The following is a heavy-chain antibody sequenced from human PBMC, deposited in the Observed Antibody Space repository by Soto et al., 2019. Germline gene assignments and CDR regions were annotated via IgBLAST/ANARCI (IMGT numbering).Heavy chain of an antibody. J-gene: IGHJ4*02. CDR3: AKDSLKNVYGDSLDY. V-gene: IGHV3-23*01. CDR1: GFTFSSYA. D-gene: IGHD4-17*01. Sequence: EVQLLESGGGLVQPGGSLRLSCAASGFTFSSYAMSWVRQAPGKGLEWVSAISGGGGSTYYADSVKGRFTISRDNSKNTLYLQMNSLRAEDTAVYYCAKDSLKNVYGDSLDYWGQGTLVTVSS. CDR2: ISGGGGST.